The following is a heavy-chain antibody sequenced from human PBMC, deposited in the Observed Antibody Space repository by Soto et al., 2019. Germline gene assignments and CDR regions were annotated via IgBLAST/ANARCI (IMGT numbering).Heavy chain of an antibody. Sequence: DVQLVESGGGLVQPGRSLRLSCAASGFTFDDYAMHWVRQAPGKGLEWVSGISWNSGSIGYADSVKGRFTISRDNAKNSLYLQMNSLRAEDTALYYCAKDIGYCSSTSCYSIFDYWGQGTLVTVSS. CDR1: GFTFDDYA. J-gene: IGHJ4*02. CDR2: ISWNSGSI. D-gene: IGHD2-2*02. V-gene: IGHV3-9*01. CDR3: AKDIGYCSSTSCYSIFDY.